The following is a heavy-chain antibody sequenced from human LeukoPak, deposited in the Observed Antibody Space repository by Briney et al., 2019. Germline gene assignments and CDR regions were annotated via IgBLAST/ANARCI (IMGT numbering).Heavy chain of an antibody. D-gene: IGHD3-16*02. CDR1: GFTLNNYE. Sequence: GGSLRLSCAASGFTLNNYEMNWVRQAPGKGLEWVSYISSSGSTIYYADSVKGRFTISRDNAKNSLFLQMNSLGAEDTAVYYCAREGDYDYVWGSYRLYNWFDPWGQGTLVTVSS. CDR2: ISSSGSTI. J-gene: IGHJ5*02. CDR3: AREGDYDYVWGSYRLYNWFDP. V-gene: IGHV3-48*03.